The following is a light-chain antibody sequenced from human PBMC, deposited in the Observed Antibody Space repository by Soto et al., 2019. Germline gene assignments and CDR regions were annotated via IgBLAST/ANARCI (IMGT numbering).Light chain of an antibody. V-gene: IGLV2-8*01. CDR3: CSYAGSNNYV. J-gene: IGLJ1*01. Sequence: QSALTQPPSASGYPGQSVTISCTGTSSDVGGYKYVSWFQQHPGKAPKLMICEVSKRPSGVPDRFSGSRSGNTASLTVSGLQAEDEADYYCCSYAGSNNYVFGTGTKVTVL. CDR2: EVS. CDR1: SSDVGGYKY.